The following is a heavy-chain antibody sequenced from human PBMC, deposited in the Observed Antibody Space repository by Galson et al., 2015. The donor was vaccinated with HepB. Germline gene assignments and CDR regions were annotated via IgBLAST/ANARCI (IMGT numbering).Heavy chain of an antibody. Sequence: SPRLSCAASGFTFSDYWMYWARQSPGKGLEWVSRIKSDGSDTNYAESVKGRFTISRDNGKNTLFLQMNSLRGEDTAVYYCAVRGGSWGQGTLVTVSS. CDR1: GFTFSDYW. CDR3: AVRGGS. CDR2: IKSDGSDT. J-gene: IGHJ4*02. D-gene: IGHD3-16*01. V-gene: IGHV3-74*01.